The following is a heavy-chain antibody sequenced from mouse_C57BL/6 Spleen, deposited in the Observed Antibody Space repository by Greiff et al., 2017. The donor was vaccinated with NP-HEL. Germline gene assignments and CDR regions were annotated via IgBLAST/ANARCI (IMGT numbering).Heavy chain of an antibody. CDR3: ARGVTTVVPFDY. CDR1: GYTFTSYW. CDR2: IYPGSGST. Sequence: QVQLKQPGAELVKPGASVKMSCKASGYTFTSYWITWVKQRPGQGLEWIGDIYPGSGSTNYNEKFKSKATLTVDTSSSTAYMQLSSLTSEDSAVYYCARGVTTVVPFDYWGQGTTLTVSS. D-gene: IGHD1-1*01. V-gene: IGHV1-55*01. J-gene: IGHJ2*01.